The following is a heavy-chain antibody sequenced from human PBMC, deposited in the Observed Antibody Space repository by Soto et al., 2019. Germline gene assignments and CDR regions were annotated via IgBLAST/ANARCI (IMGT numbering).Heavy chain of an antibody. Sequence: QVQLVESGGGVVQPGRSLRLSCSASGFTFSDFEMYWVRQAPGKGLDWVSFISYDGSNQYYAGSVKGRFTVSRDNSKNTPFLLMNSLRTVDTAVYFCARRTGTAPRFDYWGQGTLVTVSS. D-gene: IGHD1-7*01. CDR1: GFTFSDFE. CDR2: ISYDGSNQ. J-gene: IGHJ4*02. CDR3: ARRTGTAPRFDY. V-gene: IGHV3-30-3*01.